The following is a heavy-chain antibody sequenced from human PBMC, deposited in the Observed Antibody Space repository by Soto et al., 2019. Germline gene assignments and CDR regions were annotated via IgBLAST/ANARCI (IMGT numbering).Heavy chain of an antibody. D-gene: IGHD1-26*01. V-gene: IGHV4-59*01. J-gene: IGHJ4*02. CDR1: GGSISSYY. Sequence: QVQLQESGPGLVKPSETLSLTCTVSGGSISSYYWSWIRQPPGKGLEWIGYMYFRGSTNYNPSLKSRVTISVDTSKNQFSLKLSSVTAADTAVYYCARDRSGRYYPSFFDYWGQGILVTVSS. CDR3: ARDRSGRYYPSFFDY. CDR2: MYFRGST.